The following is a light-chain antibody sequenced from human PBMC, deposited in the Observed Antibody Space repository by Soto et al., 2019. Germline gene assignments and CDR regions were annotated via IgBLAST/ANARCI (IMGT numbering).Light chain of an antibody. J-gene: IGLJ1*01. CDR2: DVS. CDR1: SSDVGGYNY. Sequence: QSALPQPASVSGSPGQSITISCTGTSSDVGGYNYVSWYQQHPGKAPKLMIYDVSNRPSGVSNRFSGSKSGNTASLTISGLQAEDEADYYCSSYTSSSTLLFGTGTKVTVL. V-gene: IGLV2-14*01. CDR3: SSYTSSSTLL.